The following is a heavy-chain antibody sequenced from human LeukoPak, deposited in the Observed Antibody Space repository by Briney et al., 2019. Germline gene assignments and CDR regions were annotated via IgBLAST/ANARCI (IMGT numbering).Heavy chain of an antibody. J-gene: IGHJ5*02. V-gene: IGHV4-31*03. Sequence: SQTLSLTCTVSGGSISSGGYYWSWIRQHPGKGLEWIGYIYYSGSTYYNPSLKSRVTISVDTSKNQFSLKLSSVTAADTAVYYCARDPYVEYNWFDPWGQGTLVTVSS. D-gene: IGHD1-1*01. CDR2: IYYSGST. CDR3: ARDPYVEYNWFDP. CDR1: GGSISSGGYY.